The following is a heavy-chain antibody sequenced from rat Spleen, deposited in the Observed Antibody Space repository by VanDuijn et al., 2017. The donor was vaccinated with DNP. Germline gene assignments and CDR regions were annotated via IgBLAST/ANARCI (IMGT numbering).Heavy chain of an antibody. V-gene: IGHV5-7*01. CDR2: ISYDGSST. D-gene: IGHD1-11*01. J-gene: IGHJ2*01. Sequence: EVQLVESGGDLVQSGRSLKVSCAASGFTFSDYNMAWVRQAPKKGLEWVATISYDGSSTYYRDSVKGRFTISRDNAKSTLYLQRDSLRSEDTATYYCARGNYGDFDYWGQGVMVTVSS. CDR3: ARGNYGDFDY. CDR1: GFTFSDYN.